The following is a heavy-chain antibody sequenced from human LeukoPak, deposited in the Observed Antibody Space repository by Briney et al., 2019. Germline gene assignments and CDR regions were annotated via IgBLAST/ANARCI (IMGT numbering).Heavy chain of an antibody. J-gene: IGHJ6*02. Sequence: GGSLRLSCEASGFTFSSYGMHWVRQAPGKGLEWVAVIWYDGSNKYYADSVKGRFTISRDNSKNTLYLQMNSLRAEDTAVYYCARERVAAAGTFYYYGMDVWGQGTTVTVSS. CDR3: ARERVAAAGTFYYYGMDV. CDR1: GFTFSSYG. V-gene: IGHV3-33*08. CDR2: IWYDGSNK. D-gene: IGHD6-13*01.